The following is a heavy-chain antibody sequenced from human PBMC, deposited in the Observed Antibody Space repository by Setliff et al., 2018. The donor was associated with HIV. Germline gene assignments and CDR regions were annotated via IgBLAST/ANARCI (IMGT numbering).Heavy chain of an antibody. D-gene: IGHD1-26*01. J-gene: IGHJ3*01. CDR3: ARALELGRPHEDAFES. V-gene: IGHV3-74*03. Sequence: GVSLRLSCAASGFAFRNRWMHLVRQAPGKGLEWVSRTDRDGFSTTYADSVKGRFTISRDNSENRLYLQMNSRSVADTAMYSCARALELGRPHEDAFESWGQGTMVTVSS. CDR2: TDRDGFST. CDR1: GFAFRNRW.